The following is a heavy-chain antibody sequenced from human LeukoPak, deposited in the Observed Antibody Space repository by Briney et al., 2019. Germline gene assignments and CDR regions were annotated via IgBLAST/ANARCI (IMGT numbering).Heavy chain of an antibody. J-gene: IGHJ4*02. Sequence: GGSLRLSCAASGFKFDDCAMHWVRQVPGKGLEWVAGITWNSDFIAFADSLKGRFSISRDNGKNSLFLQMNSLTPEDTAFYYCTKDVADYVWGEYRHFDKWGQGALVTVSS. D-gene: IGHD3-16*01. V-gene: IGHV3-9*01. CDR1: GFKFDDCA. CDR3: TKDVADYVWGEYRHFDK. CDR2: ITWNSDFI.